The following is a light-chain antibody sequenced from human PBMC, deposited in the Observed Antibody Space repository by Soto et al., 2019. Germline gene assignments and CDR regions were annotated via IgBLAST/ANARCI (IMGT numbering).Light chain of an antibody. CDR2: GAS. Sequence: EIVLTQSPGTLSLSPGEGATLSCRASQSVSSSYLAWYQHKPGQAPRLLIYGASSRATGIPDRFIGSGSGTDFSLTINRLEPEDFAVYYCQQYGTSVWGTFGQGTKLEIK. J-gene: IGKJ2*01. CDR3: QQYGTSVWGT. V-gene: IGKV3-20*01. CDR1: QSVSSSY.